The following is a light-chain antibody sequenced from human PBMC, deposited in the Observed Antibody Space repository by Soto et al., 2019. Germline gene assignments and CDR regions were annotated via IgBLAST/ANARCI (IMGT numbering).Light chain of an antibody. Sequence: QSALTQPASVSGSPGQSITVSCTGSSSDFGDDKYVSWYQQQPGKGPNLLIYGVNSRPSGISNRFSGSKSGNTASLTISGLQVEDEAEYYCSSYTNINTRACVFGTGTKVTVL. V-gene: IGLV2-14*01. CDR1: SSDFGDDKY. J-gene: IGLJ1*01. CDR2: GVN. CDR3: SSYTNINTRACV.